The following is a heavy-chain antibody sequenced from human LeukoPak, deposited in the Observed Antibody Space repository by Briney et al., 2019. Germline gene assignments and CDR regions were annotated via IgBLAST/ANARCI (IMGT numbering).Heavy chain of an antibody. Sequence: SETLSLTCAVYGGSFSGYYWSWIRQPPGKGLEWIGEINHSGSTNYNPSLKSRVTISVDTSKNQFSLKLSSVTAADTAVYYCASMYYYDSSGFAFDIWGQGTMVTVSS. CDR2: INHSGST. D-gene: IGHD3-22*01. J-gene: IGHJ3*02. V-gene: IGHV4-34*01. CDR1: GGSFSGYY. CDR3: ASMYYYDSSGFAFDI.